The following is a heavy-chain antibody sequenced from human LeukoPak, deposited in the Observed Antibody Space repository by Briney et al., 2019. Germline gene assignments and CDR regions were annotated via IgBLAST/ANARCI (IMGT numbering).Heavy chain of an antibody. CDR1: GGSISSYY. V-gene: IGHV4-59*01. CDR2: IYYSGST. J-gene: IGHJ4*02. CDR3: ARIGQWLGQYYFDY. D-gene: IGHD6-19*01. Sequence: SETLSLTCTDSGGSISSYYWSWIREPPGEGLGWVGYIYYSGSTNYNPSLKSRVTISVDTSKNQFSLKLSSVTAADTAVYYCARIGQWLGQYYFDYWGQGTLATVSS.